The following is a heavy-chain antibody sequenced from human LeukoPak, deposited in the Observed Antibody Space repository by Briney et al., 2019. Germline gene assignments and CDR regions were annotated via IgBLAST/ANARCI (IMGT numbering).Heavy chain of an antibody. D-gene: IGHD3-10*02. CDR3: AELGITMIGGV. J-gene: IGHJ6*04. Sequence: GGSLRLSCAASGFSFSTYEMNWVRQAPGKGLEWISYISASGSVTHYADSVKGRFTISRDNAKNSLYLQMNSLRAEDTAVYYCAELGITMIGGVWGKGTTVTISS. V-gene: IGHV3-48*03. CDR1: GFSFSTYE. CDR2: ISASGSVT.